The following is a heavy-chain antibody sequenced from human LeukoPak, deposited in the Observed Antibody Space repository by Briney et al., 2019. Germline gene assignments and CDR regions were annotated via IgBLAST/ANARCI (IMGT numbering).Heavy chain of an antibody. CDR2: MSPNSGDT. Sequence: ASVKVSCKASGYTFTSSDINWVRQATGEGLEWMGWMSPNSGDTGYAQKFQGRVTMTRDTSINTAYMELSSLRSEDTAVYYCASMSLGYYFDYWGQGTLVTVSS. CDR3: ASMSLGYYFDY. V-gene: IGHV1-8*01. D-gene: IGHD7-27*01. CDR1: GYTFTSSD. J-gene: IGHJ4*02.